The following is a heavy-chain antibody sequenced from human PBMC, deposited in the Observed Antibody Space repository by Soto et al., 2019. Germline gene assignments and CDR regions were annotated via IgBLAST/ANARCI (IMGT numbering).Heavy chain of an antibody. CDR1: GGSFSGYY. CDR3: ARGGRFGAFDI. CDR2: INHSGST. D-gene: IGHD3-10*01. Sequence: QVQLQQWGAGLLKPSETLSLTCAVYGGSFSGYYWSWIRQPPGKGLEWIGEINHSGSTNYNPSLKSRVTISVDTSKNQFSLKLSSVTAADTAVYYCARGGRFGAFDIWGQGTMVTVSS. V-gene: IGHV4-34*01. J-gene: IGHJ3*02.